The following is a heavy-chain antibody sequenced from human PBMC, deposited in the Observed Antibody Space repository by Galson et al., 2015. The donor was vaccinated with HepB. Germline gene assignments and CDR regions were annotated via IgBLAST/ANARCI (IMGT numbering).Heavy chain of an antibody. D-gene: IGHD2-2*02. V-gene: IGHV3-30*18. Sequence: SLRLSCAASGFTFSSYWMSWVRQAPGKGLEWVAVVSYDGSNKYYADSVKGRFTISRDNSKNTLYLQMNSLRAEDTAVYYCAKDKSVCSSTSCYTAYYYGMYVWGQGTTGTVSS. CDR3: AKDKSVCSSTSCYTAYYYGMYV. J-gene: IGHJ6*02. CDR2: VSYDGSNK. CDR1: GFTFSSYW.